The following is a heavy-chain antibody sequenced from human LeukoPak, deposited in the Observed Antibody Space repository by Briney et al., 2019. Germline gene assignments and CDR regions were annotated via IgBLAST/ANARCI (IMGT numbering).Heavy chain of an antibody. J-gene: IGHJ6*03. CDR2: VIPNFGTA. V-gene: IGHV1-69*05. CDR3: AGTDYYDSSGHYPTREGYYYYYMDV. Sequence: SVKVSCKASGGTFSSYAISWVRQAPGQGLEWMGGVIPNFGTANYAQKFQVRVTITTDESTSTAYMELSSLRSEDTAVYYCAGTDYYDSSGHYPTREGYYYYYMDVWGKGTTVTVSS. CDR1: GGTFSSYA. D-gene: IGHD3-22*01.